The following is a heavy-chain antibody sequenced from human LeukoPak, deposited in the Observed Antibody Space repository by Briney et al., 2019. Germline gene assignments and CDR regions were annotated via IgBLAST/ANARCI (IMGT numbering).Heavy chain of an antibody. J-gene: IGHJ4*02. CDR1: GFTFSSYS. CDR3: ARVDPSGTMIADY. CDR2: ISSSSGTI. V-gene: IGHV3-48*01. Sequence: GGSLRLSCAASGFTFSSYSMNWVRQAPGKGLEWVSYISSSSGTIYYADSVKGRFTISRDNAKNSLYLQMNSLRAEDTAVYYCARVDPSGTMIADYWGQGTLVTVSS. D-gene: IGHD3-22*01.